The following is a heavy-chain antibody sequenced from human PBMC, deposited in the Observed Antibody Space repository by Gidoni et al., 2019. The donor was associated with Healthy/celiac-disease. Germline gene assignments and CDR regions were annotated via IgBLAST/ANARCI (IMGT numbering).Heavy chain of an antibody. Sequence: QLQLQESGPGLVKPSETLSLTCTVSGGSLSSSSYYLGWLRQPPGKGLEWIGSIYYSGSTYYNPSLKSRVTISVDTSKNQFSLKLSSVTAADTAVYYCARHRESYYYDSSGKPNWFDPWGQGTLVTVSS. J-gene: IGHJ5*02. CDR2: IYYSGST. CDR3: ARHRESYYYDSSGKPNWFDP. V-gene: IGHV4-39*01. D-gene: IGHD3-22*01. CDR1: GGSLSSSSYY.